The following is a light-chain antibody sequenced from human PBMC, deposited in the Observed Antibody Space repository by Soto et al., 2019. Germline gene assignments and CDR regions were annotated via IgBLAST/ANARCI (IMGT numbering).Light chain of an antibody. CDR2: EVT. V-gene: IGLV2-14*01. J-gene: IGLJ3*02. Sequence: QSALTQPASVSGSPGQSITISCTGTSSDVGDYNYVSWYQQHPGKAPKLMIYEVTNRPSGVSNRFSGSKSGNTASLTISGLQAEDEADYYCSSYTRSNTWVFGGGTKLTVL. CDR3: SSYTRSNTWV. CDR1: SSDVGDYNY.